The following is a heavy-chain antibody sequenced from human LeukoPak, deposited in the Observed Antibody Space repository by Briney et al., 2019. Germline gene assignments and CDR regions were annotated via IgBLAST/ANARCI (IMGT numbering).Heavy chain of an antibody. Sequence: GGSLRLSCAASGFTFSSYAMHWVRQAPGKGLEWVAVISYDGSNKYYADSVKGRFTISRDNSKNTLYLQMNSLRAEDTAVYYCARAISTYYDFWSGYYPDYWGQGTLVTVSS. V-gene: IGHV3-30-3*01. CDR2: ISYDGSNK. D-gene: IGHD3-3*01. CDR1: GFTFSSYA. CDR3: ARAISTYYDFWSGYYPDY. J-gene: IGHJ4*02.